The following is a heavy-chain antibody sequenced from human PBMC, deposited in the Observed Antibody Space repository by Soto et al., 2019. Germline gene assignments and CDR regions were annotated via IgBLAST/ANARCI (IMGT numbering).Heavy chain of an antibody. CDR1: GGSISSGGYY. V-gene: IGHV4-31*03. CDR2: IYYSGST. Sequence: LSLTCTVSGGSISSGGYYWSWIRQHPGKGLEWIGYIYYSGSTYYNPSLKSRVTISVDTSKNQFSLKLSSVTAADTAVYYCASSNDYGDYYFDYWGQGTLVTVSS. D-gene: IGHD4-17*01. J-gene: IGHJ4*02. CDR3: ASSNDYGDYYFDY.